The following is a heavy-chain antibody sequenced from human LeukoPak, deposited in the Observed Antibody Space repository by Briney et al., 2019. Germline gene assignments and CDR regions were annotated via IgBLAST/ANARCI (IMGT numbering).Heavy chain of an antibody. V-gene: IGHV3-23*01. CDR1: GFTFSSYA. D-gene: IGHD6-13*01. CDR3: AKDGIAAAPPDYYFDY. CDR2: ISGSGGST. Sequence: GGSLRLSCAASGFTFSSYAMSWVRQAPGKGMEWVSAISGSGGSTYYADSVKGRFTISRDNSRNTLYLQMNSLRDEDTAVYYCAKDGIAAAPPDYYFDYWGQGTLVTVSS. J-gene: IGHJ4*02.